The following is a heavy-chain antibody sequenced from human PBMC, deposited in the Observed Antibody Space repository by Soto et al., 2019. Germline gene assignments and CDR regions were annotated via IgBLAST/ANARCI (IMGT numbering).Heavy chain of an antibody. CDR2: ISAYNGNT. D-gene: IGHD6-13*01. J-gene: IGHJ4*02. CDR1: GYTFTSYG. Sequence: ASVKVSCKASGYTFTSYGISWVRQAPGQGLEWMGWISAYNGNTNDAQKLQGRVTMTTDTSTSTAYMELRSLRSDDTAVYYCALDVVPGYRINCPFDHCGQATLVTVSS. CDR3: ALDVVPGYRINCPFDH. V-gene: IGHV1-18*01.